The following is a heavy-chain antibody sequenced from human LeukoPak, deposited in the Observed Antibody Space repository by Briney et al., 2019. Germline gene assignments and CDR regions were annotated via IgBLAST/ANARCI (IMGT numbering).Heavy chain of an antibody. Sequence: SETLSLTCTVSGGSISSYYWSWIRQPPGKGLEWIGYIYYSGSTNYNPSLKSRVTISVGRSKNQFSLKLNSVTAADTAVYYCVREILYCSGGSCYRGPFDNWGQGTLVTVSA. CDR2: IYYSGST. D-gene: IGHD2-15*01. CDR3: VREILYCSGGSCYRGPFDN. CDR1: GGSISSYY. J-gene: IGHJ4*02. V-gene: IGHV4-59*12.